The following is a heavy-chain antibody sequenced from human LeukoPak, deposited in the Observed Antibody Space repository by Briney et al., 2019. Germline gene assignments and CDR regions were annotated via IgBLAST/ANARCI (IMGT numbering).Heavy chain of an antibody. CDR3: ARDKGGATTQDY. CDR1: GYTFTAYY. CDR2: INPGSGVT. D-gene: IGHD1-26*01. V-gene: IGHV1-2*02. J-gene: IGHJ4*02. Sequence: ASVKVSCKTSGYTFTAYYIHWVRQAPGQGLEWMGWINPGSGVTSYAQNFQGRVTMTRDTSISTAYMELSGLRSDDTAVFYCARDKGGATTQDYRGQGTLVTVSS.